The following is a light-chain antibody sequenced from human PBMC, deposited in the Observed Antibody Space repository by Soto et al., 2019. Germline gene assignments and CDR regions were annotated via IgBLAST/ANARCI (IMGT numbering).Light chain of an antibody. CDR3: NSYTTLSNRV. CDR1: SSDVGGYNY. J-gene: IGLJ1*01. Sequence: QSVLTQPRSVSGSPGQSVTISCTGTSSDVGGYNYVSWYQQHPGKAPKLMIYDVSKRPSGVPDRFSGSKSGNTASLTISGLQAEDEANYYCNSYTTLSNRVFGTGTKVTVL. CDR2: DVS. V-gene: IGLV2-11*01.